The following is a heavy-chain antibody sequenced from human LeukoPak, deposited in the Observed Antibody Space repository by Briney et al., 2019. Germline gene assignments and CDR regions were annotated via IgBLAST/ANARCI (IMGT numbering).Heavy chain of an antibody. CDR2: VYYSGSA. V-gene: IGHV4-39*07. J-gene: IGHJ4*02. Sequence: SETLSLTCTVSGGSISRSSNYWGWIRQPPGKGLEWIGTVYYSGSATYNPSLRSRVTISINTSNNQFSLKVNSVTAADTAVYYCARPDSGWTFDYWGQGTLVTVSS. CDR1: GGSISRSSNY. D-gene: IGHD6-19*01. CDR3: ARPDSGWTFDY.